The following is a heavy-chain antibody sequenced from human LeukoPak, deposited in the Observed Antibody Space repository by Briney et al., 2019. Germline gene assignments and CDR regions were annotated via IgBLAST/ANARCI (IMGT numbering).Heavy chain of an antibody. D-gene: IGHD3-3*01. CDR2: ISTSSGHI. CDR3: APDTIFGAY. V-gene: IGHV3-21*01. Sequence: GGSLRLSCAASGFTFNTYNMNWVRQAPGKGLEWVSSISTSSGHIYYADSVKGRFTISRDSAKNSLYLQMNSLRAEDTAVYYCAPDTIFGAYWGQGTLVTVSS. J-gene: IGHJ4*02. CDR1: GFTFNTYN.